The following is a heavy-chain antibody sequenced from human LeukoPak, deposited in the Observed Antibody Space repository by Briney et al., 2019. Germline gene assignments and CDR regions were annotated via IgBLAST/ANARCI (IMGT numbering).Heavy chain of an antibody. V-gene: IGHV1-69*13. J-gene: IGHJ4*02. CDR1: GGTFSSYA. CDR3: ARDLNYYDSSGYYRVLDY. CDR2: IIPIFGTA. Sequence: ASVKVSCKASGGTFSSYAISWVRQAPGQGLEWMGGIIPIFGTANYAQKFQGRVTITADESTSTAYMELSSLRSEDTAVYCCARDLNYYDSSGYYRVLDYWGQGTLVTVSS. D-gene: IGHD3-22*01.